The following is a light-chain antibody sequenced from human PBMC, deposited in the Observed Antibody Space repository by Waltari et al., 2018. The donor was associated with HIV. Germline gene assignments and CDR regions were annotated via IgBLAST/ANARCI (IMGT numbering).Light chain of an antibody. J-gene: IGLJ3*02. CDR1: SSDVGTYTR. Sequence: QSALTQPPSVSGSPGQPVTISCTGTSSDVGTYTRVSWDQQTPGTAPQLTIYEVSNRPSGYPDRFSGSKSGNTAYLTISGLQAEDEPDYYSSSHTGSSTLVFGGGTKVTVL. V-gene: IGLV2-18*02. CDR3: SSHTGSSTLV. CDR2: EVS.